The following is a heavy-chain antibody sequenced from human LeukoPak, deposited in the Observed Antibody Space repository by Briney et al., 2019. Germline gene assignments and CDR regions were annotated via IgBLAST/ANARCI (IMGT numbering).Heavy chain of an antibody. CDR2: ISLDGINK. D-gene: IGHD1-26*01. Sequence: GGSLRLSCRVSGFTVSTYGMQWVRQAPGRGLEWVALISLDGINKHYGDSVRGRFTVSRDNSENTLYLQMNSLRPEDTALYYCAKDKVGGVASDHWGQGALVIVSS. CDR1: GFTVSTYG. V-gene: IGHV3-30*02. J-gene: IGHJ4*02. CDR3: AKDKVGGVASDH.